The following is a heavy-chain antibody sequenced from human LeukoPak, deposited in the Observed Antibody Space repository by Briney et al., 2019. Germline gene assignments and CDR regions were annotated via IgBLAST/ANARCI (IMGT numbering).Heavy chain of an antibody. CDR2: IYTSGST. CDR1: GGSISNYY. V-gene: IGHV4-4*07. J-gene: IGHJ5*02. Sequence: SETLSLTCTVSGGSISNYYWSWIRQPAGKGLEWIGRIYTSGSTNYNPSPKSRVTMSVDTSKNQFSLKLSSVTAADTAVYYCARDRALVVMGLLGFDPWGQGTLVTVSS. D-gene: IGHD3-22*01. CDR3: ARDRALVVMGLLGFDP.